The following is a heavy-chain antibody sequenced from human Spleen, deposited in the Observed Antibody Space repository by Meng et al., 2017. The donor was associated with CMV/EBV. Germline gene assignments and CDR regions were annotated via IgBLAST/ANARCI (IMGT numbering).Heavy chain of an antibody. Sequence: QGQLGQSGAEVKKPGASVKVSCKASGYTFTGYYMHWVRQAPGQGLEWMGWINPNSGGTNYAQKFQGRVTMTRDTSISTAYMELSRLRSDDTAVYYCARDQSYSSSWYNWFDPWGQGTLVTVSS. J-gene: IGHJ5*02. CDR1: GYTFTGYY. D-gene: IGHD6-13*01. CDR2: INPNSGGT. CDR3: ARDQSYSSSWYNWFDP. V-gene: IGHV1-2*02.